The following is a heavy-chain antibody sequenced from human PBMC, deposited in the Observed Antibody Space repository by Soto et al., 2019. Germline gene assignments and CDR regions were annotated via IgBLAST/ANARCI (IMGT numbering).Heavy chain of an antibody. CDR3: GHRLYDSSGYSFDY. Sequence: QITLKESGPTLVKPTQTLTLTCTFSGFSLSTSGVGVAWIRQPPGKALEWLALIYWDDDKRYSPSLKNRLTVTKDTSKNQVVLIMTNMDPVDTATYYCGHRLYDSSGYSFDYWGQGTLVTVSS. D-gene: IGHD3-22*01. J-gene: IGHJ4*02. CDR2: IYWDDDK. CDR1: GFSLSTSGVG. V-gene: IGHV2-5*02.